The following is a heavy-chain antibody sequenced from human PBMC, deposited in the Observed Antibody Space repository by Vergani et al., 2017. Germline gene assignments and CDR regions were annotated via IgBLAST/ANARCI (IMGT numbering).Heavy chain of an antibody. CDR3: ARDIAAAAAYYYYMDV. J-gene: IGHJ6*03. CDR1: GGTFRSYA. V-gene: IGHV1-69*04. Sequence: QVQLVQSGDEVKKPGSSVKVSCKASGGTFRSYAISWVRQAPGQGLEWMRRIIPILGIANYAQKFQGRVTITADKSTSTAYMELSSLRSEDTAVYYCARDIAAAAAYYYYMDVWGKGTTVTVSS. CDR2: IIPILGIA. D-gene: IGHD6-13*01.